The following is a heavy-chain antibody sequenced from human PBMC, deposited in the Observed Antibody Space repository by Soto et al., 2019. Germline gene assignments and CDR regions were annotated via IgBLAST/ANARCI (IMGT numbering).Heavy chain of an antibody. Sequence: ASVKVSCKASGYTFNKYDITWVRQAPGQGLEWLVLISPNGGRPSYAQKFEGRVTMTTDTSTTTAYLEQRSLRSYDTAVYYCVRQYYDFWTDYPDFDYWGQGTLVTVSS. J-gene: IGHJ4*02. CDR3: VRQYYDFWTDYPDFDY. CDR1: GYTFNKYD. CDR2: ISPNGGRP. D-gene: IGHD3-3*01. V-gene: IGHV1-18*04.